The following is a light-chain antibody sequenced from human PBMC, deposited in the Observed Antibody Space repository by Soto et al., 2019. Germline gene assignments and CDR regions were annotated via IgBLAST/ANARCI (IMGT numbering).Light chain of an antibody. J-gene: IGKJ5*01. CDR1: QSLTSN. V-gene: IGKV3-15*01. CDR2: GAS. Sequence: EILMIQTPATLSVSPGERVTLSCRASQSLTSNLACYRHKPGQSPMLLIYGASTRATVIPARFGGSGSGTEFALIICGLQCEDFAGDYCQQYNNWPITFGQGTRLEI. CDR3: QQYNNWPIT.